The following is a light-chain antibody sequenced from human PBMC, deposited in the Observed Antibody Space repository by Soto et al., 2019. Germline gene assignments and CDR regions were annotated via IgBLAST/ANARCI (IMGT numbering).Light chain of an antibody. J-gene: IGKJ4*01. V-gene: IGKV1-5*03. CDR3: QQYNSYPVT. Sequence: DIQMTQSPSTLSASVGDSVTITCRARHSIRSWLDGYQQKPGKAPNFLIYKASSLESGVPSRFSGSGSGTEFTLTISSLQPDDVATYYCQQYNSYPVTFGGGTKVEIK. CDR2: KAS. CDR1: HSIRSW.